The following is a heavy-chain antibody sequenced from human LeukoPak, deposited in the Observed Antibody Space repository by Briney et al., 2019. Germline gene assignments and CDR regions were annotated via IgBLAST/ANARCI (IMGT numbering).Heavy chain of an antibody. Sequence: ASVKVSCKASGYTFTDYTMHWLRQAPGQRLDWMGWINGGSGNTKYSPEFQGRVTITRDTSASTAYMELSSLRSEDTAVYYCAREYCSGGSCYAVFDYWGQGTLVTVSS. CDR2: INGGSGNT. D-gene: IGHD2-15*01. CDR1: GYTFTDYT. J-gene: IGHJ4*02. CDR3: AREYCSGGSCYAVFDY. V-gene: IGHV1-3*01.